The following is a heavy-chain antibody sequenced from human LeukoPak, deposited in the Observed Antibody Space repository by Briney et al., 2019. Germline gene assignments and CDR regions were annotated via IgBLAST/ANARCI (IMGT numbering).Heavy chain of an antibody. J-gene: IGHJ6*02. V-gene: IGHV1-2*02. Sequence: GASVKVSCKASGYTFTGYYMHWVRQAPGQGLGWMGWINPNSGGTNYAQKFQGRVTMTRDTSISTAYMELSRLRSDDTAVYYCAREAYYYYYGMDVWGQGTTVTVSS. CDR2: INPNSGGT. CDR3: AREAYYYYYGMDV. CDR1: GYTFTGYY.